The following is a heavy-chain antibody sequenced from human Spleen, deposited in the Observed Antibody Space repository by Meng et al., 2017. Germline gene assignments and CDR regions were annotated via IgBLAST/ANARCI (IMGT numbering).Heavy chain of an antibody. CDR2: IYWNDDK. Sequence: QITLKESGPTLVKPTQTLTLTCTFSGFSLSTSGVGVGWIRQPTGKALEWLALIYWNDDKRYRPSLERRLTITKDTSKNQVLLKMANMDPVDTATYYCARTYGTTDYWGQGALVTVSS. D-gene: IGHD2-2*01. V-gene: IGHV2-5*01. J-gene: IGHJ4*02. CDR1: GFSLSTSGVG. CDR3: ARTYGTTDY.